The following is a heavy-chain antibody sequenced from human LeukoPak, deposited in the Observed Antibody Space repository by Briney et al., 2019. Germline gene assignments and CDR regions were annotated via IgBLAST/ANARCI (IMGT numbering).Heavy chain of an antibody. CDR2: ISYDGSNK. CDR1: GFTFSSYA. J-gene: IGHJ4*02. D-gene: IGHD2-2*02. CDR3: ARAGRYQLLYREVEDY. V-gene: IGHV3-30*01. Sequence: PGRSLRLSCAASGFTFSSYAMHWVRQAPGKGLEWVAVISYDGSNKYYADSVKGRFTISRDNPKNTLYLQMNSLRAEDTAVYYCARAGRYQLLYREVEDYWGQGTLVTVSS.